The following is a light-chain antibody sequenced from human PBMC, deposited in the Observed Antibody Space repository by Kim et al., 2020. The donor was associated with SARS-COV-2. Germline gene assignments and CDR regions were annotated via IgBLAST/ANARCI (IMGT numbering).Light chain of an antibody. CDR3: SSYAGSNNLV. CDR1: SSDVGGYNY. CDR2: EVN. V-gene: IGLV2-8*01. Sequence: GQSVTSSCTGTSSDVGGYNYVSWYQQHPGKAPKLMIYEVNKRPSGVPDRFSGSKSGNTASLIVSGLQAEDEADYYCSSYAGSNNLVFGGGTQLTVL. J-gene: IGLJ2*01.